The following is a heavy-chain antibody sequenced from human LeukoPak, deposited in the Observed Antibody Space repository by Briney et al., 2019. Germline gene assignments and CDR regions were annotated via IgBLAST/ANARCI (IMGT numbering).Heavy chain of an antibody. V-gene: IGHV4-34*01. Sequence: PSETLSLTCAVYGGSFSGYYWSWIRQPPGKGLEWIGEINHSGSTNYNPSLKSRVTISVDTSKNQFSLKLNSVTGADTAVYYCARGLRCGGGLDYWGQGTLVTVSS. D-gene: IGHD3-10*01. CDR3: ARGLRCGGGLDY. CDR2: INHSGST. J-gene: IGHJ4*02. CDR1: GGSFSGYY.